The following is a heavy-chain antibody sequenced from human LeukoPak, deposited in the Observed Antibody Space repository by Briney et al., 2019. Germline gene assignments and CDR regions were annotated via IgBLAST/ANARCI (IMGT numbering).Heavy chain of an antibody. CDR2: IIPILGTA. J-gene: IGHJ6*03. CDR1: EGTFSSYA. Sequence: SVKVSCKASEGTFSSYAISWVRQAPGQGLEWMGGIIPILGTANYAQKFQGRVTITTDESTSTAYMELSSLRSEDTAVYYCARPSSGYYFDYYYYMDVWGKGTTVTVSS. V-gene: IGHV1-69*05. D-gene: IGHD3-22*01. CDR3: ARPSSGYYFDYYYYMDV.